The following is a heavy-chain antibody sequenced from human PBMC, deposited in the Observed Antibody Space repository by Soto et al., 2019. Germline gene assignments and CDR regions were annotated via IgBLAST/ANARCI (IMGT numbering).Heavy chain of an antibody. CDR2: ISGSGGST. V-gene: IGHV3-23*01. J-gene: IGHJ6*02. D-gene: IGHD3-16*01. CDR3: AKDSWPGGYYYYGMDV. CDR1: GFTFSSYA. Sequence: GGSLRLSCAASGFTFSSYAMSWVRQAPGKGLEWVSAISGSGGSTYYADSVKGRFTISRDNSKNTLYLQMNSLRAEDTAVYYCAKDSWPGGYYYYGMDVWGQGTTVTVSS.